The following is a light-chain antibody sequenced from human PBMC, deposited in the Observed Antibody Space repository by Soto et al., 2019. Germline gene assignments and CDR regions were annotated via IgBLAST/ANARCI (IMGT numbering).Light chain of an antibody. J-gene: IGLJ2*01. CDR2: VNS. CDR1: SSNIGAGSD. Sequence: QSVLTQPPSVSGAPGQRVTISCTGSSSNIGAGSDVHWYQQLPGKAPKLLRYVNSNRPSGVPDRFSGSKSGTSASLAITGLQAEDEADYYCQAQDYSLGEVVFGGGTKLTVL. V-gene: IGLV1-40*01. CDR3: QAQDYSLGEVV.